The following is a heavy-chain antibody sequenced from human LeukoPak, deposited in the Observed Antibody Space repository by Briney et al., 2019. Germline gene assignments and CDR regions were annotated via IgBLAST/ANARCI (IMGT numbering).Heavy chain of an antibody. CDR2: IYPGDSDT. V-gene: IGHV5-51*01. J-gene: IGHJ4*02. CDR1: GTTFPTSW. CDR3: ARHVTAAAGRDY. D-gene: IGHD6-13*01. Sequence: GESLKTSGKGFGTTFPTSWIGWVRRCPGKGLGGMGIIYPGDSDTRYSPSFQGQVTISADKSISTAYLQWSSLKASDTAMYYCARHVTAAAGRDYWGQGTLVTVSS.